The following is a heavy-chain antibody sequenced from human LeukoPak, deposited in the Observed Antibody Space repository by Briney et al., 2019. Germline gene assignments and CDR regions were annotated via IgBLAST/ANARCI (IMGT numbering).Heavy chain of an antibody. Sequence: SQTLSLTSTVSGGSISSGDYYWSWIRQPPGKGLEWIGYIYYSGSTYYNPSLKSRVTISVDTSKNQFSLKLSSVTAADTAVYYCARIRYGDYEFDYWGQGTLVTVSS. V-gene: IGHV4-30-4*01. CDR2: IYYSGST. CDR1: GGSISSGDYY. J-gene: IGHJ4*02. D-gene: IGHD4-17*01. CDR3: ARIRYGDYEFDY.